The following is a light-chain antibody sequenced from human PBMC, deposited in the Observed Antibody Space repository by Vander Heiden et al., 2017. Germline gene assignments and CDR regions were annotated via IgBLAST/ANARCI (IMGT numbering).Light chain of an antibody. CDR3: QQCSNWPLT. J-gene: IGKJ3*01. Sequence: EIVLTQSPATLSLSPGERATLSCRASQSVNNYLAWFQHKHGQTPRLLIYDASNRATGVPARFSGSGSGTDFTLTISSLEPEDFAVYYCQQCSNWPLTFGTGTKVDIK. CDR1: QSVNNY. CDR2: DAS. V-gene: IGKV3-11*01.